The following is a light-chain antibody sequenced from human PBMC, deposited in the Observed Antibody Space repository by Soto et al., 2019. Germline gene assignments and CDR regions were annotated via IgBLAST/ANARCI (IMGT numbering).Light chain of an antibody. CDR3: LQDNDYPRT. Sequence: AIQMTQSPSSLSASVGDTITITCRASEAIRGGLAWYQQKPGKAPKLLIYGASTLESGVPSRFGGSGFGTDFSLTISGLQSEDFATYYCLQDNDYPRTFGQGTKVEI. J-gene: IGKJ1*01. CDR1: EAIRGG. V-gene: IGKV1-6*01. CDR2: GAS.